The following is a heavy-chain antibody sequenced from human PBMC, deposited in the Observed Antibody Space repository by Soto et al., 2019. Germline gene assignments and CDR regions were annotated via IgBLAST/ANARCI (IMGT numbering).Heavy chain of an antibody. Sequence: QVQLVESGGGVVQPGRSLRLSCAASGFTFSSYAMHWVRQAPGKGLEWVAVISYDGSNKYYADSVKGRFTISRDNSKNTLYLQMNSLRAEDTAVYYCARSSGYDFWSGYHKDAYWGQGTLVTVSS. J-gene: IGHJ4*02. CDR2: ISYDGSNK. D-gene: IGHD3-3*01. CDR3: ARSSGYDFWSGYHKDAY. CDR1: GFTFSSYA. V-gene: IGHV3-30-3*01.